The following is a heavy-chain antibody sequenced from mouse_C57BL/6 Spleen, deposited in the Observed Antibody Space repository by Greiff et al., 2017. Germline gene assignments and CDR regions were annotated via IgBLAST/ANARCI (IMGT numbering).Heavy chain of an antibody. V-gene: IGHV1-76*01. Sequence: VQLQQSGAELVRPGASVKLSCKASGYTFTDYYINWVKQRPGQGLEWIARIYPGSGNTYYNEKFKGKATLTAEKSSSTAYMQLSILTSEDSAVYFCARDHGYYAMDYYGPGTSFTVSS. CDR2: IYPGSGNT. J-gene: IGHJ4*01. CDR3: ARDHGYYAMDY. CDR1: GYTFTDYY.